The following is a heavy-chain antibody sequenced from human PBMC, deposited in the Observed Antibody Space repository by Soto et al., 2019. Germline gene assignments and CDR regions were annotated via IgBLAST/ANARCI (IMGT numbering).Heavy chain of an antibody. D-gene: IGHD6-6*01. CDR1: GGTISGHY. Sequence: PSHRLSLTCSVSGGTISGHYWNWIRQPPGKGMEWIGEINHSGRTNYNPSLKSRVTISVDTSKNQFSLNLGSVTAADTAVYYCARGNIAARLVDWGQGTLVTVPS. CDR3: ARGNIAARLVD. V-gene: IGHV4-34*01. CDR2: INHSGRT. J-gene: IGHJ4*02.